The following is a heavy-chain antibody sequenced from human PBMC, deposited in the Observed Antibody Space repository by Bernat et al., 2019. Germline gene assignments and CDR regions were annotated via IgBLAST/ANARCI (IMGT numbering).Heavy chain of an antibody. CDR2: INAGNAYT. D-gene: IGHD3-22*01. V-gene: IGHV1-3*01. CDR1: GYTLTELS. Sequence: QVQLVQSGAEVKKPGASVKVSCKVSGYTLTELSMHWVRQAPGKGLEWMGWINAGNAYTKYSQKFQDRVTITRDTSASTAYMELSSLRSEDTAVFYCARGPYDSGGYYYGAFDIWGQGTMVTVSS. CDR3: ARGPYDSGGYYYGAFDI. J-gene: IGHJ3*02.